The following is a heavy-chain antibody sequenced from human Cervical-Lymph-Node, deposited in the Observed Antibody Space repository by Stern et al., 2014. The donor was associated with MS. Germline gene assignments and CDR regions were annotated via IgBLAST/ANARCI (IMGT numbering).Heavy chain of an antibody. D-gene: IGHD3-3*01. CDR2: INSGGSDT. Sequence: EVQLVESGGGLVKPGGSLRLSCAASGFAFSSFSLHWVRQAPGKGLEWVSSINSGGSDTYYADSLKGRFTISRDNAKNSLYLQMNSLRVEDTAVYYCVRFLEWFYSLGAEKEDYWGQGTLVTVSS. J-gene: IGHJ4*02. CDR3: VRFLEWFYSLGAEKEDY. V-gene: IGHV3-21*06. CDR1: GFAFSSFS.